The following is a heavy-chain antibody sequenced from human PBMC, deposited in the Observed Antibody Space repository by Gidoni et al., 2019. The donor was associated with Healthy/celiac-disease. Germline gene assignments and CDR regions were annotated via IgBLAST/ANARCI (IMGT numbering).Heavy chain of an antibody. CDR2: ISYDGSNK. CDR3: ARGGENGMDV. J-gene: IGHJ6*02. Sequence: QVQLVESGGGVVQPGRSLRLSCAASGFTFSSYAMHWVRQAPGKGLEWVAVISYDGSNKYYADSVKGRFTISRDNSKNTLYLQMNSLRAEDTAVYYCARGGENGMDVWGQGTTVTVSS. V-gene: IGHV3-30-3*01. CDR1: GFTFSSYA.